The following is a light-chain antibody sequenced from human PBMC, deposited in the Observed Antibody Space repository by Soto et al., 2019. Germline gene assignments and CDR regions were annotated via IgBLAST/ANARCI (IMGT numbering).Light chain of an antibody. J-gene: IGKJ4*01. Sequence: DIQMTQSPSSLSASVGDRVTITCRASQGIRHDLGWYQQKPGKAPKRLIYAASSLQSGVPSRFSGSGSGTEFTLTISSLPPEEYATYYCLQHNSYPLTFGGGTTVEIK. CDR3: LQHNSYPLT. V-gene: IGKV1-17*01. CDR1: QGIRHD. CDR2: AAS.